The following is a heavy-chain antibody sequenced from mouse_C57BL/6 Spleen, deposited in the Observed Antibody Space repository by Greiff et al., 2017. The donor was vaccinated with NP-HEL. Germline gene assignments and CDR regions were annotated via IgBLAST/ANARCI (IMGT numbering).Heavy chain of an antibody. V-gene: IGHV1-78*01. D-gene: IGHD1-1*01. CDR1: GYTFTDHT. CDR3: ARPLYYYGSSYYWYFDV. Sequence: VQLQQSDAELVKPGASVKISCKVSGYTFTDHTIHWMKQRPEQGLEWIGYIYPRDGSTKYNEKFKGKATLTADKSSSTAYMQLNSLTSEDSAVYLCARPLYYYGSSYYWYFDVWGTGTTVTVSS. J-gene: IGHJ1*03. CDR2: IYPRDGST.